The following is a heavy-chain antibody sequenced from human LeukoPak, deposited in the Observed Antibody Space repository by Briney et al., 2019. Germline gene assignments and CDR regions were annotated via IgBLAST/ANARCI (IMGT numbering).Heavy chain of an antibody. CDR3: ARGLGAAAHSWWFDP. D-gene: IGHD6-13*01. V-gene: IGHV4-39*07. Sequence: SQTLSLTCTVSGGSISSSSYYWGWIRQPPGKGLEWIGSIYYSGSTYYNPSPKSRVTISVDTSKNQFSLKLSSVTAADTAVYYCARGLGAAAHSWWFDPWGQGTLVTVSS. J-gene: IGHJ5*02. CDR2: IYYSGST. CDR1: GGSISSSSYY.